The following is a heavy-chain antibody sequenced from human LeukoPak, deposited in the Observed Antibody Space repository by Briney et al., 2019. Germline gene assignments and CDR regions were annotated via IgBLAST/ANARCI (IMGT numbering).Heavy chain of an antibody. CDR1: GGSISSSSYY. Sequence: SETLSLTCTVSGGSISSSSYYWVWLRQPPGKGLEWIGSIYYSGSTYYTPTLNSRVTIAVDTSKNQLSLRLSSGCAADTAVYYCASLIGLDTYYDILTGYYSDYWGQGTLVTVSS. V-gene: IGHV4-39*01. J-gene: IGHJ4*02. CDR2: IYYSGST. CDR3: ASLIGLDTYYDILTGYYSDY. D-gene: IGHD3-9*01.